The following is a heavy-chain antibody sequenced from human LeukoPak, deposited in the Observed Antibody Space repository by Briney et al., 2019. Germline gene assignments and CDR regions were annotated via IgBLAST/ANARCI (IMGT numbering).Heavy chain of an antibody. J-gene: IGHJ4*02. CDR3: ARVGKQVAADY. CDR2: IKQDGSEK. Sequence: GGSLRLSCEASGFTFSSYWMSWVRQAPGKGLEWVANIKQDGSEKYYVDSVKGRFTISRDNAKNSLYLQMNSPRAEDTAVYYCARVGKQVAADYWGQGTLVTVSS. CDR1: GFTFSSYW. D-gene: IGHD2-15*01. V-gene: IGHV3-7*03.